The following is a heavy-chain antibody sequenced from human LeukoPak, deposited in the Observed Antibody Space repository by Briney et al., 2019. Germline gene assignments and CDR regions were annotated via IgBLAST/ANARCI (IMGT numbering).Heavy chain of an antibody. CDR3: ARDKPIDY. J-gene: IGHJ4*02. Sequence: GGSLRLSCIASGFTFSNSWMHWVRQAPGEGLVWLSRINTDGSTTNYADSVKGRFTISRDNAKNTLYLQMSSLRVDDTAVYYCARDKPIDYWGQGTLVTVSS. CDR2: INTDGSTT. V-gene: IGHV3-74*01. CDR1: GFTFSNSW.